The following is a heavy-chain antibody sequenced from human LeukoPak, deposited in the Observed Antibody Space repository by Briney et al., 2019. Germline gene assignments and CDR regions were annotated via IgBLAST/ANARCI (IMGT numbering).Heavy chain of an antibody. Sequence: QSGGSLRLSCAASGFTFSSYWMSCVRQAPGKGLEWVANIKQDGSEKYYVDSVKGRFTISRDNAKNSLYLQMNSLRAEDTAVYYCARIVPAAIVVSWFDPWGQGTLVTVSS. CDR3: ARIVPAAIVVSWFDP. D-gene: IGHD2-2*02. CDR2: IKQDGSEK. V-gene: IGHV3-7*01. J-gene: IGHJ5*02. CDR1: GFTFSSYW.